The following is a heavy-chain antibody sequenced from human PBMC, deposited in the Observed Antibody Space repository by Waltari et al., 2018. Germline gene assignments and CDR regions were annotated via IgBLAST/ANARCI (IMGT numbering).Heavy chain of an antibody. D-gene: IGHD3-22*01. CDR1: GFSLTTSGVG. V-gene: IGHV2-5*01. J-gene: IGHJ4*02. Sequence: QITLKESGPTLVKPTQTLTLTCTFSGFSLTTSGVGVGWIRQPPGKALEWLALIYWNDDKRYSPSLKSRLTITKDTSKNQVVLTMTNMDPVDTATYYCAHSAYYDSSGYYHKLYSGPLMLWIYWGQGTLVTVSS. CDR2: IYWNDDK. CDR3: AHSAYYDSSGYYHKLYSGPLMLWIY.